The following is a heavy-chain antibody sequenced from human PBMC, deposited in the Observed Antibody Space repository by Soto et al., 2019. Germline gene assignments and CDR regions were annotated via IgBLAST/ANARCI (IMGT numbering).Heavy chain of an antibody. V-gene: IGHV1-8*01. J-gene: IGHJ6*02. CDR3: ARGGANGDYGYYYYGMDV. Sequence: VASVKVSCKASGYTFTSYDINWVRQATGQGLEWMGWMNPNSGNTGYAQKFQGRVTMTRNTSISTAYMELSSLRSEDTAVYYCARGGANGDYGYYYYGMDVWGQGTTVTVSS. CDR2: MNPNSGNT. CDR1: GYTFTSYD. D-gene: IGHD4-17*01.